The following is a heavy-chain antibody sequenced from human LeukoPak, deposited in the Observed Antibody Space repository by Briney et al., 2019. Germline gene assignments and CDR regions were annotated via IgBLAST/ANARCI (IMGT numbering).Heavy chain of an antibody. CDR3: ARGSWELPTGDAFDI. D-gene: IGHD1-26*01. V-gene: IGHV1-69*04. Sequence: SVKVSCKASGGTFSSYAISWVRQAPGQGLEWMGRIIPILGIANYAQKFQGRVTITADKSTSTAYMELSSLRSEDTAVYYCARGSWELPTGDAFDIWGQGTMVTVSS. CDR1: GGTFSSYA. J-gene: IGHJ3*02. CDR2: IIPILGIA.